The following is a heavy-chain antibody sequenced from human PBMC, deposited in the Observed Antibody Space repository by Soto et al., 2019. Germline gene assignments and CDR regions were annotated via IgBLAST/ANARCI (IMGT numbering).Heavy chain of an antibody. CDR2: IYLSDSDT. CDR3: ARYSSGWPYYFDY. CDR1: GYSFTSYW. J-gene: IGHJ4*02. Sequence: PGESLKIPCKGSGYSFTSYWIAWVRQMPGKGLEWMWIIYLSDSDTRYSPSFQGRVTISADKSISTAYLQWSSLKASDTAMYYCARYSSGWPYYFDYWGQGTLVTVSS. D-gene: IGHD6-19*01. V-gene: IGHV5-51*01.